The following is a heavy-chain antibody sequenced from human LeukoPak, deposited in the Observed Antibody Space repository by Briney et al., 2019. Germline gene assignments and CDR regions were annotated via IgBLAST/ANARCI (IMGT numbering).Heavy chain of an antibody. CDR1: GFTFSNYG. V-gene: IGHV3-7*05. Sequence: GGSLRLSCAASGFTFSNYGMHWVRQAPGKGLEWVANIKADGSEKLYVDSVKGRFTISRDNAKKSVYLQMNSLRAEDTAVYYCARDPASPVPFDSWGQGTLVAVSS. CDR3: ARDPASPVPFDS. J-gene: IGHJ4*02. CDR2: IKADGSEK.